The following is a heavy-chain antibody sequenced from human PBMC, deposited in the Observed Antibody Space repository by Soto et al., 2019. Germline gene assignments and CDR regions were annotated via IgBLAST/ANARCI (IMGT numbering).Heavy chain of an antibody. CDR3: SRGHPTACSTRVRSFFFSHSMDV. CDR1: GYSFTDYH. Sequence: ASVKVSCKASGYSFTDYHIHWVRQAPGQGLEWLGRINPKSGGTSTAQKFQGWVTMTRDRSISTVYMELTRLRSDDTAVYFFSRGHPTACSTRVRSFFFSHSMDVW. CDR2: INPKSGGT. J-gene: IGHJ6*01. D-gene: IGHD2-8*01. V-gene: IGHV1-2*04.